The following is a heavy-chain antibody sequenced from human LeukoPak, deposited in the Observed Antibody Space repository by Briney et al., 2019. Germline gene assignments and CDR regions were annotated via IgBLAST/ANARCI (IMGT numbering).Heavy chain of an antibody. CDR2: ISSSSSYT. CDR3: ASLDMVRGVIIDY. CDR1: GFTFSDYY. Sequence: PGGSLRLSCAASGFTFSDYYMSWIRQAPGKGLEWVSYISSSSSYTNYADSVKGRFTISRDNAKNSLYLQMNSLRAEDTAVYYCASLDMVRGVIIDYWGQGTLVTVSS. V-gene: IGHV3-11*06. J-gene: IGHJ4*02. D-gene: IGHD3-10*01.